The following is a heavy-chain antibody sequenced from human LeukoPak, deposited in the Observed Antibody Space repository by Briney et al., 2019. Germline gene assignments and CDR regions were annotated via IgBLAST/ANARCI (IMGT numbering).Heavy chain of an antibody. D-gene: IGHD3-22*01. CDR2: IIPIFGAT. Sequence: SVKVSCKAPGGTFSSHGISWVRQAPGQGLEWVGGIIPIFGATNYAQKFQGRVTITTDESTSTAYMELSSLRSEDTALYYCARQWTHSSGYYLFDYWGQGTLVTVSS. J-gene: IGHJ4*02. V-gene: IGHV1-69*05. CDR3: ARQWTHSSGYYLFDY. CDR1: GGTFSSHG.